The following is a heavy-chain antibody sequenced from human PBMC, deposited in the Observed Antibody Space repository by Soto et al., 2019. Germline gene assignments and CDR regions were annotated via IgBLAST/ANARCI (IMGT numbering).Heavy chain of an antibody. V-gene: IGHV1-3*05. CDR1: GYTFTGYA. Sequence: QVQLVQSGAEEKKPGASVKVSCKASGYTFTGYAMHWVRQAPGQRLEWMGWSNAGNGNTKYSQKFQGRGTITRDTSASTAYMELSSLRSEDTAVYYCARAVAVAADFDYWGQGTLVTVSS. CDR2: SNAGNGNT. D-gene: IGHD6-19*01. J-gene: IGHJ4*02. CDR3: ARAVAVAADFDY.